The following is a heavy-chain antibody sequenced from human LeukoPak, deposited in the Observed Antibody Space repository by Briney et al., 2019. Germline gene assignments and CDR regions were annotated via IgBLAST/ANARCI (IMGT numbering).Heavy chain of an antibody. CDR1: GFTFSSYE. V-gene: IGHV3-48*03. D-gene: IGHD1-26*01. CDR2: ISSSGSTI. CDR3: ARVIGWDEPFDL. Sequence: GGSLRLSCAASGFTFSSYEMNWVRQAPGKGLEWVSYISSSGSTIYYADSVKGRFTISRDNAKNSLYLQMNSLRAEDTAVYYCARVIGWDEPFDLWGHGTLVTVSS. J-gene: IGHJ3*01.